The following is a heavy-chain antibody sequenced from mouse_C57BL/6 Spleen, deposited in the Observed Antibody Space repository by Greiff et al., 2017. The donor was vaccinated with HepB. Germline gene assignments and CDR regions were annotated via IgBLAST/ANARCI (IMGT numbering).Heavy chain of an antibody. J-gene: IGHJ2*01. CDR3: TRSRAGPYFDY. CDR2: IDPETGGT. V-gene: IGHV1-15*01. CDR1: GYTFTDYE. Sequence: VQLQQSGAELVRPGASVTLSCKASGYTFTDYEMHWVKQTPVHGLEWIGAIDPETGGTAYNQKFKGKAILTADKSSSTAYMELRSLTSEDSAVYYCTRSRAGPYFDYWGQGTTLTVSS. D-gene: IGHD3-3*01.